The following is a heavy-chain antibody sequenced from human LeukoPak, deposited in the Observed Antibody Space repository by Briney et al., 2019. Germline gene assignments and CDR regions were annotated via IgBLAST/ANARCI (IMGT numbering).Heavy chain of an antibody. D-gene: IGHD4-23*01. Sequence: PGGSQRLSCAASGFTFSSFAMSWVRQAPGKGLEWVSAIIGSGGSTYYADSVKGRFTISRDNSKNTLYLQLNSLRAEDTAVYYCAKDLGNRAWDLDYWGQGTLVTVSS. CDR2: IIGSGGST. J-gene: IGHJ4*02. CDR1: GFTFSSFA. CDR3: AKDLGNRAWDLDY. V-gene: IGHV3-23*01.